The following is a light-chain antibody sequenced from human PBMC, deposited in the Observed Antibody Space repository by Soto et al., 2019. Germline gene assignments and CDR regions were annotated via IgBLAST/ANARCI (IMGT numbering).Light chain of an antibody. CDR2: DAS. CDR3: QVRTNWSIA. J-gene: IGKJ5*01. CDR1: QSVSRY. Sequence: EFVLTQSPTTLSLSPGERATLSCRASQSVSRYLAWYQQKPGQAPRILIYDASNRATGIPARVSGTGSGTDFTLTINNLEPEDFEVYYCQVRTNWSIAFGRGTRLEIK. V-gene: IGKV3-11*01.